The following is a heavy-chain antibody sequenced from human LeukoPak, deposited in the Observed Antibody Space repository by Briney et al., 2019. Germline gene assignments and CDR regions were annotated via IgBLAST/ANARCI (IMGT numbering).Heavy chain of an antibody. Sequence: GGSLRLSCAGSGVTSSIFWMTWVRQAPGQGLEWVANIKQDGSEQYHVDSVKGRFIVSRDNAKNSLFLQMNSLRADDTAVYYCATGRGLSNWGQGTLVTVSS. V-gene: IGHV3-7*01. J-gene: IGHJ4*02. CDR2: IKQDGSEQ. CDR3: ATGRGLSN. D-gene: IGHD3-10*01. CDR1: GVTSSIFW.